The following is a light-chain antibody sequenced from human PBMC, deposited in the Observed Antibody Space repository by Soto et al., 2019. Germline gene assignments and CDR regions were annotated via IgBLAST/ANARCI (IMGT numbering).Light chain of an antibody. Sequence: QSVLTQPPSVSGAPGQRVTISCTGSSSNIGAGYDVHWYQQLPGTAPKLLIYGNSPRPSGVPDRFSGSKSGTSASLAITGLQAEDEADYYCQSYDSSLSGSVFGGGTKVTVL. CDR1: SSNIGAGYD. CDR2: GNS. CDR3: QSYDSSLSGSV. J-gene: IGLJ3*02. V-gene: IGLV1-40*01.